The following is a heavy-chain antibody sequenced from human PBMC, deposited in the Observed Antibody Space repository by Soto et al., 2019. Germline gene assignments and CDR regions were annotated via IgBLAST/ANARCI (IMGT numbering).Heavy chain of an antibody. J-gene: IGHJ6*02. CDR1: GGSISSGAYY. CDR3: ARDNGLLVRASDSGWRTLYYYYGMDV. Sequence: PSETLSLTCIVSGGSISSGAYYWSWTRQHPGKGLEWIGYIYYSGNTYYNPSLKSRVTISVDTSENQFSLKLNSVTAADTAVYYCARDNGLLVRASDSGWRTLYYYYGMDVWGQGTTVTVSS. CDR2: IYYSGNT. V-gene: IGHV4-31*03. D-gene: IGHD6-19*01.